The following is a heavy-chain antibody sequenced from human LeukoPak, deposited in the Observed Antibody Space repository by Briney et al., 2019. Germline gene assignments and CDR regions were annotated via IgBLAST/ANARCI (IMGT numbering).Heavy chain of an antibody. CDR2: ISGYNGNT. J-gene: IGHJ4*02. CDR1: GYTFTSYG. V-gene: IGHV1-18*01. D-gene: IGHD6-13*01. CDR3: ARAGCRDSSWCPDY. Sequence: ASVKVSCKASGYTFTSYGISWVRQAPGQGLEWMGWISGYNGNTGYAQKLQGRVTMTTDTSTSTAYMELRSLRSDDTAFYYCARAGCRDSSWCPDYWGQGTLVTVSS.